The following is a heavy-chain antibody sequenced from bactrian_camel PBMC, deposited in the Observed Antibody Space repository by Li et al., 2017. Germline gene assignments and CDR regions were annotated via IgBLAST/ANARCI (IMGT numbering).Heavy chain of an antibody. CDR1: ETTSEFAVRDND. CDR2: ISTIGTT. D-gene: IGHD4*01. CDR3: AAGALGYSGAKCPPDFGGY. J-gene: IGHJ6*01. V-gene: IGHV3S53*01. Sequence: HVQLVESGGGSVQAGGSLRLSCTTSETTSEFAVRDNDMAWFRQAPGSACEFVSGISTIGTTTYADSVKGRFTLSVDNAANTVDLQMNSLKPEDTAVYYCAAGALGYSGAKCPPDFGGYWGQGTQVT.